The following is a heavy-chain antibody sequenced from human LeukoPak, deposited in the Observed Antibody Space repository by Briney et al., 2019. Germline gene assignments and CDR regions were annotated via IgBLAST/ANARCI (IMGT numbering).Heavy chain of an antibody. Sequence: PGRSLRLSCAASGFTFSSYAMHWVRQAPGKGLEWVAVISYDGSNKYYADSVKGRFTISRDNSKNTLYLQMNSLRAEDTAVYYCAREWRKITMTRPRDYWGQGTLVTVSS. D-gene: IGHD3-22*01. J-gene: IGHJ4*02. CDR2: ISYDGSNK. CDR3: AREWRKITMTRPRDY. CDR1: GFTFSSYA. V-gene: IGHV3-30-3*01.